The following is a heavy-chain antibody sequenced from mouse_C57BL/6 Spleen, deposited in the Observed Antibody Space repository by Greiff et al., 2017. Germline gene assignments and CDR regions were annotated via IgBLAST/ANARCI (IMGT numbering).Heavy chain of an antibody. CDR1: GFTFTDYY. J-gene: IGHJ3*01. Sequence: EVQLLQSGPELVQPGASVKISCKASGFTFTDYYMNWVKQSHGKSLEWIGDINTNNGGTSYNQKFKGKATFTVDKSSNTAYMELRSLTSEDTAGYYCARHSAGFAYWGQGTLVTVSA. D-gene: IGHD6-1*01. CDR3: ARHSAGFAY. CDR2: INTNNGGT. V-gene: IGHV1-26*01.